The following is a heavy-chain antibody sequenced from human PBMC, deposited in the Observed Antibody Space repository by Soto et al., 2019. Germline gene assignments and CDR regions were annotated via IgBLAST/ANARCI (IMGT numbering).Heavy chain of an antibody. D-gene: IGHD6-19*01. CDR1: GGSISSYY. Sequence: SETLSLTCTVSGGSISSYYWSWIRQPPGKGLEWIGYIYYSGSTNYNPSLKSRVTISVDTSKNQFSLKLSSVTAADTAVYYCARESGAAVAGLGRIYYYYGMDVWGQGTTVTVSS. CDR3: ARESGAAVAGLGRIYYYYGMDV. V-gene: IGHV4-59*01. J-gene: IGHJ6*02. CDR2: IYYSGST.